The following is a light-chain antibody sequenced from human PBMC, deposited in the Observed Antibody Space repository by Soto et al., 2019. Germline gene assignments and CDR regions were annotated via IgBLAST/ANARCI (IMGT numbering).Light chain of an antibody. Sequence: QSVFTQPPSVSAAPGQKVTISCSGSSSNIGNNYVSWYQQLPGTAPKLLIYDNNKRPSGIPDRFSGSKSGTSATLGITGLQTGEEADYYCGTWDSSLSAVVLGGGTKLTVL. J-gene: IGLJ2*01. V-gene: IGLV1-51*01. CDR1: SSNIGNNY. CDR3: GTWDSSLSAVV. CDR2: DNN.